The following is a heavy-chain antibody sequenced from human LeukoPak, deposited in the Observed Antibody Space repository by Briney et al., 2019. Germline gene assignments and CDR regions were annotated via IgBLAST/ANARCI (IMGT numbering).Heavy chain of an antibody. CDR2: IYYSGST. D-gene: IGHD7-27*01. CDR3: ARHLLGISAFDI. J-gene: IGHJ3*02. CDR1: GGSISSSSYY. Sequence: SETLSLTCTVSGGSISSSSYYWGWIRQPPGKGLEWIGSIYYSGSTYYNPSLKSRVTISVDTSKNQFSLKLSSVTAADTAVYYCARHLLGISAFDIWGQGTMVTVSS. V-gene: IGHV4-39*01.